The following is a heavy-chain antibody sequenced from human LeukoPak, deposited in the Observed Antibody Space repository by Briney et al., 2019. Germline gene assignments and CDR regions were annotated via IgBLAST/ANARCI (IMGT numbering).Heavy chain of an antibody. CDR3: ARARYETRIWPKSRYDYYHYMDV. V-gene: IGHV4-59*01. CDR2: IYYSGST. D-gene: IGHD2-15*01. CDR1: GGSISSYY. Sequence: PSETLSLTCTVSGGSISSYYWSWIRQPPGKGLEWIGYIYYSGSTNYNPSLKSRVTISVDTSKNQFSLKLSSVTAADTAVYYCARARYETRIWPKSRYDYYHYMDVWGKGTTVTVSS. J-gene: IGHJ6*03.